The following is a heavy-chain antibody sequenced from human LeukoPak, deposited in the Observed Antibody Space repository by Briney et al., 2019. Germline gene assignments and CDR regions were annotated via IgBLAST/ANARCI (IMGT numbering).Heavy chain of an antibody. CDR1: GYTFTSYD. CDR3: ATGGYNWNDENWFDP. D-gene: IGHD1-1*01. Sequence: GASVKVSCKASGYTFTSYDNNWVRKATGQGLEWMGWMNPNSGNTGYAQKFQGRVTITRNTSISTAYMELSSLRSEDTAVYYCATGGYNWNDENWFDPWGQGTLVTVSS. V-gene: IGHV1-8*03. J-gene: IGHJ5*02. CDR2: MNPNSGNT.